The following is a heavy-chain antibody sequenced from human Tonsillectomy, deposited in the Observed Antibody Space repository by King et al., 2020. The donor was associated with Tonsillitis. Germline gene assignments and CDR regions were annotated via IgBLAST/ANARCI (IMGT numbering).Heavy chain of an antibody. CDR2: ISSSYSTI. CDR1: GFSFSTYS. Sequence: VQLVESGGGLVQPGGPLRLSCTASGFSFSTYSMNWVRQAPGKGLEWISYISSSYSTINYADSATIYYAESVKGRFTVSRDNAKNLLYLQMNSLRAEETAVYYCARDTSGYAWYFDLWGRGTLVTVSS. D-gene: IGHD5-12*01. J-gene: IGHJ2*01. V-gene: IGHV3-48*01. CDR3: ARDTSGYAWYFDL.